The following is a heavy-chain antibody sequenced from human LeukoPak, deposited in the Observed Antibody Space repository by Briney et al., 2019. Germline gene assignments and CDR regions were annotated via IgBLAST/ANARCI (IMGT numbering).Heavy chain of an antibody. V-gene: IGHV3-33*01. CDR2: IWHDGRNE. Sequence: PGGSLRLSCAASGFIFSNYAMHWVRQAPGKGLEWVAVIWHDGRNEYYADSVKRRFTISRDTSKNTLYLQMNSLRVEDTAVYYCARGYYYDFSVTPDYWGQGTLVTVSS. D-gene: IGHD3-22*01. CDR1: GFIFSNYA. CDR3: ARGYYYDFSVTPDY. J-gene: IGHJ4*02.